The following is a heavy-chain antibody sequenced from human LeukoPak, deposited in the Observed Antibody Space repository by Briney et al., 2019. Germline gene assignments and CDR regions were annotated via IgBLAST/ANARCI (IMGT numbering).Heavy chain of an antibody. CDR1: GGFISSSSYY. CDR2: IYYSGST. D-gene: IGHD6-13*01. J-gene: IGHJ4*02. Sequence: PSETLSLTCTVSGGFISSSSYYWGWIRQPPGKGLEWIGGIYYSGSTYYNPSLKSRVTISVDTSKNQLSLKLSSVTAADTAVYYCARQLKGQGSWSYWGQGTLVTVSS. CDR3: ARQLKGQGSWSY. V-gene: IGHV4-39*01.